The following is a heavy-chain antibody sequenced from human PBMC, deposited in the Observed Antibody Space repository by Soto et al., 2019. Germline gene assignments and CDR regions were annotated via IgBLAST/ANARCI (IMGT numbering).Heavy chain of an antibody. J-gene: IGHJ4*02. Sequence: GGSLRLSCAASGFSFSDYNMNWIRQAPGKGLEWVSYMSTSGRTKYYADSVKGRFTISRDNARNSLYLHMTTLTAADTAVYYCARGLGGYAVDYWGPGTVVPLSS. V-gene: IGHV3-11*01. D-gene: IGHD5-12*01. CDR2: MSTSGRTK. CDR3: ARGLGGYAVDY. CDR1: GFSFSDYN.